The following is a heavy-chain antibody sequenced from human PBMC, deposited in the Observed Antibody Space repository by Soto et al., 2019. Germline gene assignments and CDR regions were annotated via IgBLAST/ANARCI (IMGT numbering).Heavy chain of an antibody. Sequence: GGSLRLSCAASGFTFSNAWMSWVRQAPGKGLEWVSAISGSGGSTYYADSVKGRFTITRDNSKNTLYLQMNSLRAEDTAVYYCAKAWYGDYRYFDYWGQGTLVTVSS. V-gene: IGHV3-23*01. CDR2: ISGSGGST. CDR3: AKAWYGDYRYFDY. CDR1: GFTFSNAW. J-gene: IGHJ4*02. D-gene: IGHD4-17*01.